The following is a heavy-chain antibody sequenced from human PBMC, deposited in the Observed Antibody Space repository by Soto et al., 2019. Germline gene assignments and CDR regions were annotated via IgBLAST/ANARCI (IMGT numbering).Heavy chain of an antibody. CDR2: IWYDGSNK. CDR1: GFTFSSYG. V-gene: IGHV3-33*01. J-gene: IGHJ4*02. CDR3: ARAVDGDYHRD. D-gene: IGHD4-17*01. Sequence: QVQLVESGGGVVQPGRSLRLSCAASGFTFSSYGMHWVRQAPGKGLEWVAVIWYDGSNKYYADSVKGRFTISRDNSKNTLYLQMNSLRAEDTAVYYCARAVDGDYHRDWDQGTLVTVSS.